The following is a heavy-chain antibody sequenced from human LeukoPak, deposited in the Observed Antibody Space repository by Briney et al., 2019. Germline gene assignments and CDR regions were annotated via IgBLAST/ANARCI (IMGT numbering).Heavy chain of an antibody. CDR3: ARVASNYDFDY. V-gene: IGHV3-20*04. D-gene: IGHD4-11*01. CDR2: INWNGGRT. CDR1: GFTFDDYG. Sequence: PGGSLRLSCAASGFTFDDYGMTWVRQAPGKGLEWVSGINWNGGRTGYADSVKGRFTISRDNAQNSLYLQMSSLRAEDTALYYCARVASNYDFDYWGQGTLVTVSS. J-gene: IGHJ4*02.